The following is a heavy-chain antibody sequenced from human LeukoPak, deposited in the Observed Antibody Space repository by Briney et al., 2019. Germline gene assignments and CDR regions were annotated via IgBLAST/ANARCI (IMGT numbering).Heavy chain of an antibody. CDR1: GFTFSSYW. CDR2: IKQDGSEK. J-gene: IGHJ4*02. CDR3: ARGSPYSSSSYYFDY. V-gene: IGHV3-7*01. Sequence: GGSLRLSCAASGFTFSSYWLSWVRQAPGKGLEWVANIKQDGSEKYYVDSVKGRFTISRDNAKNSLYLQVNSLRADDTAVYYCARGSPYSSSSYYFDYWGQGTLVTVSS. D-gene: IGHD6-13*01.